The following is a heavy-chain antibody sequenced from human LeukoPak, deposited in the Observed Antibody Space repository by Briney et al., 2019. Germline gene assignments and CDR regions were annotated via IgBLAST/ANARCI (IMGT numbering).Heavy chain of an antibody. CDR2: IIPIFGTA. Sequence: GASVKVSCKASGGTFSSYATSWVRQAPGHGLEWMGGIIPIFGTANYAQKFQRRVTITADKSTSTAYMELSSLRSEDTAVYYCARDEDGYDYFYWGQGTLVTVSS. J-gene: IGHJ4*02. V-gene: IGHV1-69*06. D-gene: IGHD5-12*01. CDR1: GGTFSSYA. CDR3: ARDEDGYDYFY.